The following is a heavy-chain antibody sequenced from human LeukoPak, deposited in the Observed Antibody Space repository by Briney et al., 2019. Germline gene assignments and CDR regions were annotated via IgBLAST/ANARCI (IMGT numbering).Heavy chain of an antibody. CDR3: ARRARLSGGFDI. J-gene: IGHJ3*02. CDR2: IYYTGST. V-gene: IGHV4-59*01. Sequence: SETLSLTCTVSGDSINIYYLTWIRQPPGKGLECLGYIYYTGSTTYNPSLKSRVTISVDTSKNQLSLKLSSVIVADTAVYYCARRARLSGGFDIWGQGTMVTVSS. CDR1: GDSINIYY. D-gene: IGHD1-14*01.